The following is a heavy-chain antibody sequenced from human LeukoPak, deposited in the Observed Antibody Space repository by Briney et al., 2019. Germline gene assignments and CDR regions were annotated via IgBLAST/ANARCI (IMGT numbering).Heavy chain of an antibody. CDR1: GDSISSTNW. Sequence: SETLSLTCAVSGDSISSTNWWTWVRQPPGKGLEWIGEIYHSGATNYNPSLKSRVTISVDKSKNQFSLKLNSVTAAHTAIYYCARGSGSYLLDYWGQGTLVTVSS. CDR3: ARGSGSYLLDY. CDR2: IYHSGAT. D-gene: IGHD3-10*01. J-gene: IGHJ4*02. V-gene: IGHV4-4*02.